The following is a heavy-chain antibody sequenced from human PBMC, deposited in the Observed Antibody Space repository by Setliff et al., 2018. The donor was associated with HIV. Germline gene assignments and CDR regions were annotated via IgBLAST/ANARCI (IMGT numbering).Heavy chain of an antibody. D-gene: IGHD3-3*01. V-gene: IGHV4-34*01. Sequence: SETLSLTCAVYGASLSRYFWHWIRQSPGKGLEWIGEISHNGGFNYSPSLESRLTMSVDTPRNQVSLNLSAVTAADTAIYYCVRGANFYTPRKRIFDYWGQGMSVTVSS. CDR3: VRGANFYTPRKRIFDY. J-gene: IGHJ4*02. CDR2: ISHNGGF. CDR1: GASLSRYF.